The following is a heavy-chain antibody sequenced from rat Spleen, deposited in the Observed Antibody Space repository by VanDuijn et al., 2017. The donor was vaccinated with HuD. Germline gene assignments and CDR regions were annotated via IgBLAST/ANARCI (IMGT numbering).Heavy chain of an antibody. V-gene: IGHV5-31*01. Sequence: EVQLVESGGGLVQPGRSLKLSCVASGFAFNNYWMTWIRQAPGKGLECVASITNTGSGTYYPDSVKGRFTISRDNAKSNVYLQMSSLRSEDTATYYCTGPFDYWGQGVMVTVSS. CDR3: TGPFDY. J-gene: IGHJ2*01. CDR2: ITNTGSGT. CDR1: GFAFNNYW.